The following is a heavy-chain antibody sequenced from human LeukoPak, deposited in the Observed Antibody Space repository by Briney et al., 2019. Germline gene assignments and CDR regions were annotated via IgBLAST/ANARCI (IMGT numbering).Heavy chain of an antibody. D-gene: IGHD1-1*01. Sequence: ASVKVSCKASGYTFTSYDINWVRQATGQGLEWMGWMNPNSGNTGYAQKFQGRVTTTRNTSKSTAYMELSSLRSEDTAVYYCARGKLERRGIYGMDVWGQGTTVTVSS. CDR1: GYTFTSYD. CDR3: ARGKLERRGIYGMDV. V-gene: IGHV1-8*01. CDR2: MNPNSGNT. J-gene: IGHJ6*02.